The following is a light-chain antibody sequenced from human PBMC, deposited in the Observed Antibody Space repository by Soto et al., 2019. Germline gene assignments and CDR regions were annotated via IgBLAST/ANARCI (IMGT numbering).Light chain of an antibody. V-gene: IGKV1-5*01. J-gene: IGKJ1*01. Sequence: GDRVTITCRASHNIERWMAWYQQKPGKAPSLLIFDASTLHSGVPSRFSGSGSGTDFTPTISRVEPEDFAVYYCQQYGSSPGTFGQGTKVDIK. CDR1: HNIERW. CDR3: QQYGSSPGT. CDR2: DAS.